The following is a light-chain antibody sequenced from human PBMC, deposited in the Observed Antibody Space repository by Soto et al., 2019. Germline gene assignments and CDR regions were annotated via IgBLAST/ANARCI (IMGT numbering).Light chain of an antibody. CDR1: SSNIGAGYD. CDR3: QSYDSSLSGFFWV. V-gene: IGLV1-40*01. J-gene: IGLJ3*02. CDR2: GNS. Sequence: QSVLTQPPSVSGAPGQRVTISCTGSSSNIGAGYDVHWYQQLPGTSPKLLIYGNSNRPSGVPDRFSGSKSGTSASLAITGLQAEDEADYYGQSYDSSLSGFFWVFGGGTKLTVL.